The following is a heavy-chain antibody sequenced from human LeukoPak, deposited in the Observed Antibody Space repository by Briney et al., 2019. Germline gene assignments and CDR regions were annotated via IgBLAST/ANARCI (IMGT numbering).Heavy chain of an antibody. Sequence: GGPLRLSCAVSGLIHNDYGFHWPPQAPGKGLEGVAVTRFDGSIKQYADSVKGRFTISRDDSKNTLYLQMNCLKSEDTAVYYCARWGGTREYYFDYWGQGTLVTVSS. V-gene: IGHV3-33*01. CDR2: TRFDGSIK. D-gene: IGHD1-1*01. CDR1: GLIHNDYG. J-gene: IGHJ4*02. CDR3: ARWGGTREYYFDY.